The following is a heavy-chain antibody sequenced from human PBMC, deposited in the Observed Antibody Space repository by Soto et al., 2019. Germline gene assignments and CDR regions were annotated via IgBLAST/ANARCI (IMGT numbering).Heavy chain of an antibody. CDR3: AKPPDPALYYNAMDV. CDR1: VFNFSSYC. Sequence: LNHSCTLAVFNFSSYCMRWVRPAPGKGLEWVAVISYDGTNKYYADSVKGRFTISRDNSKNTLYLQMNSLRAEDTAVYYCAKPPDPALYYNAMDVWGQGNKVTVS. CDR2: ISYDGTNK. V-gene: IGHV3-30*18. J-gene: IGHJ6*02.